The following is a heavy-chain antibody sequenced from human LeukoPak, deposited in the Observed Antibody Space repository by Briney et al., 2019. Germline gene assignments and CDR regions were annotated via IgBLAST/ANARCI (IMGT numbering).Heavy chain of an antibody. Sequence: SLRLSCAASGFTFGSYEMNWVRQAPGKGLEWVSYISSSGSTIYYADSVKGRFTISRDNAKNSLYLQMNSLRAEDTAVYYCARLEAFYDTIVYWGQGTLVTVSS. CDR3: ARLEAFYDTIVY. CDR2: ISSSGSTI. J-gene: IGHJ4*02. CDR1: GFTFGSYE. V-gene: IGHV3-48*03. D-gene: IGHD5/OR15-5a*01.